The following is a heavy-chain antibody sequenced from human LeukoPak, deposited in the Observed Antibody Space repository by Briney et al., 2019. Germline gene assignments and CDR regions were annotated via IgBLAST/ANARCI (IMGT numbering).Heavy chain of an antibody. D-gene: IGHD1-7*01. V-gene: IGHV3-53*01. J-gene: IGHJ6*03. CDR3: ARALGGGRNWNYENYYYYMDV. CDR2: IYSGGST. Sequence: GGSLRLSCAASGFTVSSNDMSWVRQAPGKGLEWVSVIYSGGSTYYGDAAKGRFTISRDNSKNTLYLQMNSLRAEDTAVYYCARALGGGRNWNYENYYYYMDVWGKGTTVTVSS. CDR1: GFTVSSND.